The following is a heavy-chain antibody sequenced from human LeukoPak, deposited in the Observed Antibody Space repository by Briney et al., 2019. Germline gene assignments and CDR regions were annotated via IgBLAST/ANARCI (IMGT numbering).Heavy chain of an antibody. D-gene: IGHD2-15*01. Sequence: SETLSLTCAVYGGSFSGYYWSWIRQPPGKGLEWIGEINHSGSTNYNPSLKSRVTISVDTSKNQFSLKLSFVAAADTAVYYCARGLSEYCSGGSCYWFDPWGQGTLVTVSS. CDR1: GGSFSGYY. CDR2: INHSGST. CDR3: ARGLSEYCSGGSCYWFDP. V-gene: IGHV4-34*01. J-gene: IGHJ5*02.